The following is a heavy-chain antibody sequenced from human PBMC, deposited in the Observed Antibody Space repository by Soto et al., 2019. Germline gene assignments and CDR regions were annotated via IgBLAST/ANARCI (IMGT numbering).Heavy chain of an antibody. V-gene: IGHV1-8*01. D-gene: IGHD1-26*01. CDR3: ARGLLVSGSYYYYYGMDV. J-gene: IGHJ6*02. CDR1: GYTFTSYD. Sequence: RASVKVSCNASGYTFTSYDINWVRQATGQELEWMGWMNPNSGNTGYAQKFQGRVTMTRNTSISTAYMELSSLRSEDTAVYYCARGLLVSGSYYYYYGMDVWGQGTTVTVSS. CDR2: MNPNSGNT.